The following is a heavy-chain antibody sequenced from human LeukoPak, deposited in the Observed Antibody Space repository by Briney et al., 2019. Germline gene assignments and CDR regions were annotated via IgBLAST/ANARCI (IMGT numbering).Heavy chain of an antibody. CDR3: ARDIVGATIGPLDY. V-gene: IGHV1-46*01. CDR2: INPSGGST. J-gene: IGHJ4*02. D-gene: IGHD1-26*01. CDR1: GYIFTNYG. Sequence: ASVKVSCKASGYIFTNYGISWVRQAPGQGLEWMGIINPSGGSTSYAQKFQGRVTMTRDTSTSTVYMELSSLRSEDTAVYYCARDIVGATIGPLDYWGQGTLVTVSS.